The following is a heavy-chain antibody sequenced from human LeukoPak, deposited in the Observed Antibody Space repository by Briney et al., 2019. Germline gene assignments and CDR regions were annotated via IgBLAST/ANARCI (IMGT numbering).Heavy chain of an antibody. D-gene: IGHD6-19*01. CDR1: GSTFSSYG. V-gene: IGHV3-30*02. CDR2: IRYDGSNK. CDR3: AKRRAVADYYYYYMDV. Sequence: GGSLRLSCAASGSTFSSYGMHWVRQAPGKGLEWVAFIRYDGSNKYYADSVKGRFTISRDNSKNTLYLQMNSLRAEDTAVYYCAKRRAVADYYYYYMDVWGKGTTVTVSS. J-gene: IGHJ6*03.